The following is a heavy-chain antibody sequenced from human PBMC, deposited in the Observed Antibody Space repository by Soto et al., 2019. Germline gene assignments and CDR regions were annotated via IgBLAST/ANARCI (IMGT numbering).Heavy chain of an antibody. Sequence: GASVKVSCKASGYSFSTCGITWVRQAPGQGLEWMGWISGHNDKTNHAENLQGRVTMTTDTSTSTAYMELRSLKSDDTAVYYCARDIVVVPAAIGPHYYYYYYMDVWGKGTTVTVSS. D-gene: IGHD2-2*01. V-gene: IGHV1-18*01. CDR2: ISGHNDKT. CDR3: ARDIVVVPAAIGPHYYYYYYMDV. CDR1: GYSFSTCG. J-gene: IGHJ6*03.